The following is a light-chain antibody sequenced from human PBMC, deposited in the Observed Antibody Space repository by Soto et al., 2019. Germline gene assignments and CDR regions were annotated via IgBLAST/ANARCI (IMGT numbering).Light chain of an antibody. J-gene: IGKJ2*01. CDR2: GSS. CDR1: QSVSNRY. V-gene: IGKV3-20*01. Sequence: EVVLTQSPGTLSLSPGERATLSCRARQSVSNRYLAWYQQKPGQAPRLLIFGSSDRATGIPDRFSGSGSGTDFTLTISRLEPDDFAVYYCQQYGSSPPYTFGQGTKLEIK. CDR3: QQYGSSPPYT.